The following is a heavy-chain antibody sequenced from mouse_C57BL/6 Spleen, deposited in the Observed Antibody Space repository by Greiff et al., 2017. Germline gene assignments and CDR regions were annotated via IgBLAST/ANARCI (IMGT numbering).Heavy chain of an antibody. CDR3: GGDSFYSMDD. J-gene: IGHJ4*01. Sequence: VQLQQSGPELVKPGASVKISCKASGYTFTDYYMNWVKQSHGQSLEWIGNINPNNGGTSYNEKFKGKATLTVDKSSSTAYMELRRLTSEDSAVYYCGGDSFYSMDDWGKGTSVTVSS. D-gene: IGHD3-3*01. CDR1: GYTFTDYY. V-gene: IGHV1-26*01. CDR2: INPNNGGT.